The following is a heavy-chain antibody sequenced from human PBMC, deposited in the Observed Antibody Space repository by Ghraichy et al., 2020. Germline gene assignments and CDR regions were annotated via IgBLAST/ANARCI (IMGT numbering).Heavy chain of an antibody. CDR1: GGSISSGGYS. J-gene: IGHJ4*02. Sequence: SETLSLTCAVSGGSISSGGYSWSWIRQPPGKGLEWIGYIYHSGSTYYNPSLKSRVTIPVDRSKNQFSLKLSSVTAADTAVYYCARGPPYGSGSHEGFDYWGQGTLVTVSS. CDR2: IYHSGST. V-gene: IGHV4-30-2*01. CDR3: ARGPPYGSGSHEGFDY. D-gene: IGHD3-10*01.